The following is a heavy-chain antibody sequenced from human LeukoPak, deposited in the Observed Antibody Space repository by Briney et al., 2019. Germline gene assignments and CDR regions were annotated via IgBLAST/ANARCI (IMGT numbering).Heavy chain of an antibody. CDR1: GFTFSSYG. J-gene: IGHJ4*02. Sequence: GGSLRLSCAASGFTFSSYGMHWVRQAPGKGLEWVAAISYDGSNKYYADSVKGRFTISRDNSKNTLYLQMNSLRAEDTAVYYCAKDRVAVAGNDYFDYWGQGTLVTVSS. CDR3: AKDRVAVAGNDYFDY. D-gene: IGHD6-19*01. CDR2: ISYDGSNK. V-gene: IGHV3-30*18.